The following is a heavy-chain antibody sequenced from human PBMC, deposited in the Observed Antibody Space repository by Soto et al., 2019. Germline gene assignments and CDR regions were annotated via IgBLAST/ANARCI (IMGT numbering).Heavy chain of an antibody. CDR2: VKPRSGTT. D-gene: IGHD2-15*01. V-gene: IGHV1-46*01. CDR3: ARELWPEVVANVGYSGLDV. CDR1: AYTSSNYY. J-gene: IGHJ6*02. Sequence: ASVKVSCKASAYTSSNYYIHWMRQAPGQGPEWMGVVKPRSGTTTYAQKFQDRVTISRDTSTTTVYMELSSLRSDDTAVYYCARELWPEVVANVGYSGLDVWGQGTTVTVSS.